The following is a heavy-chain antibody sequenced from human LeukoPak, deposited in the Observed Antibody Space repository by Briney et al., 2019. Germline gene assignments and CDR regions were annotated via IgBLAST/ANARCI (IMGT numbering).Heavy chain of an antibody. CDR1: GFTLSSYA. D-gene: IGHD2-15*01. CDR3: AKGACSGGSCYVDY. V-gene: IGHV3-23*01. Sequence: DPGGSLRLSCAASGFTLSSYAMSWVRHAPGKGLEWVSAISGSGGSTYYADSVKGRFTISRVNSKNTLYLQMNSLRAEDTAVYYCAKGACSGGSCYVDYWGQGPLVTVSS. CDR2: ISGSGGST. J-gene: IGHJ4*02.